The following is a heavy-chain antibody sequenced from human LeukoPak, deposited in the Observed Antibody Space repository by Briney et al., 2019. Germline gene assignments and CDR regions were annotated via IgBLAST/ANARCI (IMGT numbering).Heavy chain of an antibody. CDR3: ARDRPWTTPYYYYMDV. CDR2: ISAYNGNT. CDR1: GYTFTSYG. J-gene: IGHJ6*03. D-gene: IGHD3/OR15-3a*01. Sequence: ASVKVSCKASGYTFTSYGISWVRQAPGQGLEWMGWISAYNGNTNYAQKLQGRVTMTTDTSTSTAYMELRSLRSDDTAVYYCARDRPWTTPYYYYMDVWGKGTTVTISS. V-gene: IGHV1-18*01.